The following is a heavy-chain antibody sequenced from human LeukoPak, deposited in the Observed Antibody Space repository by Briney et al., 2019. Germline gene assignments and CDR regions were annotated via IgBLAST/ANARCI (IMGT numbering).Heavy chain of an antibody. CDR2: VYSGGST. V-gene: IGHV3-66*01. CDR1: GFTVSSNY. D-gene: IGHD3-16*01. CDR3: ARDWAPGYFDY. Sequence: GGSLRLSCAASGFTVSSNYMSWVRQAPGKGLEWVSVVYSGGSTYYADSVKGRFTISRDNSKNTLYLQMNSLRAEDTAVYYCARDWAPGYFDYWGQGTLVTVSS. J-gene: IGHJ4*02.